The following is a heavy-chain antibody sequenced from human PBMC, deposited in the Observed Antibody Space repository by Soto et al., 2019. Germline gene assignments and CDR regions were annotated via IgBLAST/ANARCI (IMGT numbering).Heavy chain of an antibody. Sequence: EVQLVESGGGLVQPGGSLKLSCVASGFSISSSDMHWVRQVMGKGLEWVSTLGTSGDTFYSCSVKGRFTISREDAKNSFHLQMNNLRAEDSAVYYCTRDRQIYRFYYYGMDVWGQGTAVTVS. J-gene: IGHJ6*02. CDR1: GFSISSSD. V-gene: IGHV3-13*01. CDR3: TRDRQIYRFYYYGMDV. D-gene: IGHD3-3*01. CDR2: LGTSGDT.